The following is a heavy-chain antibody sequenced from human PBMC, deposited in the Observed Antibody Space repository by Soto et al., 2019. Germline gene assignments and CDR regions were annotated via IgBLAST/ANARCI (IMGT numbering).Heavy chain of an antibody. CDR1: GYTFTSYG. CDR3: AREVLDSSGSIAFDY. V-gene: IGHV1-18*01. Sequence: ASVKVSCKASGYTFTSYGISWLRQAPGQGLEWMGWISAYNGNTNYAQKLQGRVTMTTDTSTSTAYMELRSLRSDDTAVYYCAREVLDSSGSIAFDYWGQGTLVTVSS. D-gene: IGHD3-22*01. CDR2: ISAYNGNT. J-gene: IGHJ4*02.